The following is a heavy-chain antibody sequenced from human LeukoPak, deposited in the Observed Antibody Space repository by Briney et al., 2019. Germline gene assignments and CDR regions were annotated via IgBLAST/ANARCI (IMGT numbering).Heavy chain of an antibody. V-gene: IGHV3-30*18. CDR1: GFTFSRYG. Sequence: GGSLRLSCAASGFTFSRYGMHWVRQAPGKGLEWLAVISYEGFNQYYADSVKGRFTISRDNSKNTLYLQMNSLRAEDTAVYYCAKSAAAAGRTYFDYWGQGTLVTVSS. CDR3: AKSAAAAGRTYFDY. D-gene: IGHD6-13*01. J-gene: IGHJ4*02. CDR2: ISYEGFNQ.